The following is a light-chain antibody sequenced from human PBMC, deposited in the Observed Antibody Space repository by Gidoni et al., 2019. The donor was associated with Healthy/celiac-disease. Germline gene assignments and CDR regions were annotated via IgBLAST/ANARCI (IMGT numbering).Light chain of an antibody. CDR2: AAS. CDR1: QSISSY. Sequence: DMQMTQSPSSLSASVGDRVTITCRASQSISSYLNWYQQKPGKAPRLLIYAASSLQSGIPSRFSGSGSGTDFTLTISSLQPEDFATYYCQQCYSTRYTFGQGTKLEIK. J-gene: IGKJ2*01. V-gene: IGKV1-39*01. CDR3: QQCYSTRYT.